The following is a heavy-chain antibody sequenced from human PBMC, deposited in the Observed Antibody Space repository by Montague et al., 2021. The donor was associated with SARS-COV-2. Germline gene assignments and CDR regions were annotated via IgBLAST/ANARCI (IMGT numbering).Heavy chain of an antibody. CDR1: GFTFRSYT. Sequence: LRLSCAASGFTFRSYTMTWARQPPGKGLEWIGEINHSGSTNYNPSLKSRVTISVDTSKNQFSLKLNSVSAADTAVYYCARGQVTIFGVLIMLPAAGALDIWGQGTMVTVSS. CDR3: ARGQVTIFGVLIMLPAAGALDI. V-gene: IGHV4-34*01. CDR2: INHSGST. D-gene: IGHD3-3*01. J-gene: IGHJ3*02.